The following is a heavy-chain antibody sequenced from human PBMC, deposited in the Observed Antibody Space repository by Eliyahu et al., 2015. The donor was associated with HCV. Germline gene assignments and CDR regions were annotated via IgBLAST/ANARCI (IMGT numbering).Heavy chain of an antibody. J-gene: IGHJ4*02. Sequence: EVQLVESGGGLVKPGGSLRLSCAASGFTFSNAWMSWVRQAPGKGLEWVGRIKSKTDGGTIDYAAPVKGRFTISRHDSKNTLYLQMNSLKTEDTAVYYCTTDLGDYVFWNYWGQGTLVTVSS. CDR1: GFTFSNAW. CDR2: IKSKTDGGTI. V-gene: IGHV3-15*01. D-gene: IGHD3-3*01. CDR3: TTDLGDYVFWNY.